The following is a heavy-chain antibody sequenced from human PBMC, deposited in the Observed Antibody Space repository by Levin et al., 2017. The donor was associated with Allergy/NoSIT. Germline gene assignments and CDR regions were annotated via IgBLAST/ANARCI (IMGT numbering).Heavy chain of an antibody. V-gene: IGHV3-30*04. CDR2: ISYDGSNK. D-gene: IGHD6-13*01. Sequence: GGSLRLSCAASGFTFSSYAMHWVRQAPGKGLEWVAVISYDGSNKYYADSVKGRFTISRDNSKNTLYLQMNSLRAEDTAVYYCAREYSSSWYHYDAFDSWGQGTMVTVSS. J-gene: IGHJ3*02. CDR1: GFTFSSYA. CDR3: AREYSSSWYHYDAFDS.